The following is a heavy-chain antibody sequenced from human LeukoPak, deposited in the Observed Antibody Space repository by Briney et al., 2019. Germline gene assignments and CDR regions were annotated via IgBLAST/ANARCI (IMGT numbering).Heavy chain of an antibody. V-gene: IGHV3-21*01. J-gene: IGHJ5*02. CDR3: ARDRCFMVRGVKDWFCP. D-gene: IGHD3-10*01. CDR2: ISSSGSYI. Sequence: GGSLRLSCAASGFTFSSFSMDWVRPGPGKGREWGSSISSSGSYIYYADSVKGRFTISRDNAKNSLYLQMNSLRADDTAVYYCARDRCFMVRGVKDWFCPWGQGTLVTVSS. CDR1: GFTFSSFS.